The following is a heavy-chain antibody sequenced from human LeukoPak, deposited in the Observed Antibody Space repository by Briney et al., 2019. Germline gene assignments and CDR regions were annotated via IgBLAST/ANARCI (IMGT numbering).Heavy chain of an antibody. V-gene: IGHV3-48*03. CDR3: ARDSSGNFIPDYFDY. CDR1: GFTFSSFE. CDR2: ISSTGNTI. Sequence: GGSLRLSCATSGFTFSSFEMNWVRQAPGKGLEWVSYISSTGNTIYYADSVKGRFTISRDNAKSSLYLRMNSLRAEDTAVYYCARDSSGNFIPDYFDYWGQGTLVTVSS. J-gene: IGHJ4*02. D-gene: IGHD3-10*01.